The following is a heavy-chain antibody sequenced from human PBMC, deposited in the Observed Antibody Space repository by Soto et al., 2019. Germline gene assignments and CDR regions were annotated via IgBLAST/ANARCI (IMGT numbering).Heavy chain of an antibody. CDR2: IIPILGIA. D-gene: IGHD6-19*01. CDR3: ARATGYSSDPFDC. Sequence: QVQLVQSGAEVKKPGSSVKVSCKASGGTFSSYTISWVRQAPGQGLEWMGRIIPILGIANYAQKFQGRVTITADKSTSTAYMELSSLRSEDTAVYYCARATGYSSDPFDCWGQGTLVTVSS. CDR1: GGTFSSYT. V-gene: IGHV1-69*02. J-gene: IGHJ4*02.